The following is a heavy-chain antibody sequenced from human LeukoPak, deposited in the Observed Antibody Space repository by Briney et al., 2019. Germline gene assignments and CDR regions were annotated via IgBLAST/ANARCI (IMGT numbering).Heavy chain of an antibody. V-gene: IGHV4-59*01. CDR3: ARRASYYYGSGENWFDP. J-gene: IGHJ5*02. CDR1: GGSISSYY. Sequence: SETLSLTCTVSGGSISSYYWSWIRQPPGKGLEWIGYIYYSGSTNYNPSLKSRVTISVDTSKNQFSLKLSSVTAADTAVYYCARRASYYYGSGENWFDPWGQGTLVTVSS. D-gene: IGHD3-10*01. CDR2: IYYSGST.